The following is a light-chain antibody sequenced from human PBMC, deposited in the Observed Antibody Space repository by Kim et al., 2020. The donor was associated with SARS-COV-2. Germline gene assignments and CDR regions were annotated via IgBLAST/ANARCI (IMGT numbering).Light chain of an antibody. Sequence: SYELTQPLSVSVALGQTARITCGGNNSGRKNVHWYQQKPGQAPVLVIYRDNNRPSGIPERFSGSTSGNTATLTISRAQAGDEADYYCQVWDSSTNVFVTWTKITVL. V-gene: IGLV3-9*01. J-gene: IGLJ1*01. CDR2: RDN. CDR3: QVWDSSTNV. CDR1: NSGRKN.